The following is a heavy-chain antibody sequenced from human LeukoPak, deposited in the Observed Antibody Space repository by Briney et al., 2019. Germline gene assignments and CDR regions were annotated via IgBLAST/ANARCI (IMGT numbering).Heavy chain of an antibody. J-gene: IGHJ4*02. CDR1: GFTYSAYY. V-gene: IGHV1-46*01. D-gene: IGHD6-13*01. Sequence: ASVKVSCKTFGFTYSAYYMHWVRQAPGQGHEWIGIINPGLGGTSYAHKFQGRITMTRDTSTSTVYIELSSLRSEDTAVYYCARGPRDSSNSWPTHFDFWGQGTQVTVSS. CDR3: ARGPRDSSNSWPTHFDF. CDR2: INPGLGGT.